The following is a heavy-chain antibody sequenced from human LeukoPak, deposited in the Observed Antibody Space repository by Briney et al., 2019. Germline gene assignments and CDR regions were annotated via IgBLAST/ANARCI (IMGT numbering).Heavy chain of an antibody. CDR2: IYYSGST. CDR3: ARGDFWSGPTMRRVDY. V-gene: IGHV4-39*01. Sequence: SETLSLTCTVSSGSISSSGYYWGWIRQPPGKGLEWIGTIYYSGSTYYNPSLKSRVTISVDTSKNQFSLKLNSVTAADTAVYYCARGDFWSGPTMRRVDYWGQETLVTVSS. CDR1: SGSISSSGYY. D-gene: IGHD3-3*01. J-gene: IGHJ4*02.